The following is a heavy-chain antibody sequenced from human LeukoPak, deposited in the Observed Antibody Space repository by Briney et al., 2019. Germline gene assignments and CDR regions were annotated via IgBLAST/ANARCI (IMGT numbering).Heavy chain of an antibody. CDR2: IYYSGST. Sequence: PETLSLTCTVSGGSISSYYWSWIRQPPGKGLEWTGYIYYSGSTNYNPSLKSRVTISVDTSKNQFSLKLSSVTAADTAVYYCAREAVIAAAGTGGLNWFDPWGQGTLVTVSS. CDR3: AREAVIAAAGTGGLNWFDP. J-gene: IGHJ5*02. V-gene: IGHV4-59*01. CDR1: GGSISSYY. D-gene: IGHD6-13*01.